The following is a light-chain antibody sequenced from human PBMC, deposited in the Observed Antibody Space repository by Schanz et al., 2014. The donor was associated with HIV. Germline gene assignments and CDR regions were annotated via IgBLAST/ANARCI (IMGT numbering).Light chain of an antibody. Sequence: QSALTQPPSASGSPGQSVTISCTGTSSDVGGYNYVSWYQQHPGKAPKLMIYEVSERPSGVPDRFSGSKSGNTASLTVSGLQAGDEADYYCQTYDSGISGVVFGGGTQLTVL. CDR3: QTYDSGISGVV. CDR2: EVS. CDR1: SSDVGGYNY. V-gene: IGLV2-8*01. J-gene: IGLJ2*01.